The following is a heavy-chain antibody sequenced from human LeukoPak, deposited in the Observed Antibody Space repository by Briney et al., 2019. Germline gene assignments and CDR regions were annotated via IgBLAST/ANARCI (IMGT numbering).Heavy chain of an antibody. D-gene: IGHD4-17*01. CDR3: ATPPTVTRNY. Sequence: SQTLSLTCAVSGGSISSGSYYWSWIRQPAGKGLEWIGRIYTSGSTNYNPSLKSRVTISVDTFKNQFSLKLSSVTAADTAVYYCATPPTVTRNYWGQGILVTVSS. J-gene: IGHJ4*02. CDR2: IYTSGST. CDR1: GGSISSGSYY. V-gene: IGHV4-61*02.